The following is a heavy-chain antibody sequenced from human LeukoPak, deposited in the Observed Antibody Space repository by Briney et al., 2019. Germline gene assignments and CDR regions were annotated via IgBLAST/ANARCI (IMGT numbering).Heavy chain of an antibody. D-gene: IGHD3-22*01. CDR1: GFTFSSYW. J-gene: IGHJ6*02. CDR2: INSDGSST. V-gene: IGHV3-74*01. Sequence: GGSLRLSCAASGFTFSSYWMHWVRQAPGKGLVWVSRINSDGSSTSYADSVKGRFTISRDNAKNTLYLQMNSLRAEDTAVYYCARDRADYYDSSGYYYGYYYYGMDVWGQGTTVTVSS. CDR3: ARDRADYYDSSGYYYGYYYYGMDV.